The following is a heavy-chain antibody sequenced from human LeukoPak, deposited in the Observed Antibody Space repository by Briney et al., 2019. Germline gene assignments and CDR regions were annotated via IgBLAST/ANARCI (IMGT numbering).Heavy chain of an antibody. CDR1: GGSISSGGYY. D-gene: IGHD3-22*01. Sequence: SQTLSLTCTVSGGSISSGGYYWSWIRQHPGKGLEWIGYIYYSGSTNYNPSLKSRVTISVDTSKNQFSLKLSSVTAADTAVYYCARFRQYYYDSSGYYYNWFDPWGQGTLVTVSS. J-gene: IGHJ5*02. CDR3: ARFRQYYYDSSGYYYNWFDP. CDR2: IYYSGST. V-gene: IGHV4-31*03.